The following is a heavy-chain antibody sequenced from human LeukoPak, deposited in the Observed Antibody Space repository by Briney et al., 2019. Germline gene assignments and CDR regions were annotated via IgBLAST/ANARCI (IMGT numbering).Heavy chain of an antibody. Sequence: PGRSLRLSCAASGFIFSSYGMHWVRQAPGKGLEWVAVISYDGSNKYYADSVKGRFTISRDNSKNTLYLQMNSLRAEDTAVYYCAKDGHYDSSGYYGVFDYWGQGTLVTVSS. CDR1: GFIFSSYG. V-gene: IGHV3-30*18. J-gene: IGHJ4*02. CDR2: ISYDGSNK. D-gene: IGHD3-22*01. CDR3: AKDGHYDSSGYYGVFDY.